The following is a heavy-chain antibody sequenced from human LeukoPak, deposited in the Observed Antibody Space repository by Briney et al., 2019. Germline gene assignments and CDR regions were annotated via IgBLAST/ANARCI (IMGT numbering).Heavy chain of an antibody. CDR1: GFTFSSYG. CDR3: TSPEYCSSTTCYAFDN. V-gene: IGHV3-30*02. J-gene: IGHJ4*02. CDR2: IRYDGSNK. D-gene: IGHD2-2*01. Sequence: PGGSLRLSCAASGFTFSSYGMHWVRQAPGKGLEWVAFIRYDGSNKYYADSVKGRFTISRDNSKNTLYLQMNSLRAEDTAVYYCTSPEYCSSTTCYAFDNWGQGTLVTVSS.